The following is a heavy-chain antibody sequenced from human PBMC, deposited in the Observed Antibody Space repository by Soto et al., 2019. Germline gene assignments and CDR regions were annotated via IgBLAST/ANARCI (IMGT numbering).Heavy chain of an antibody. Sequence: PGGSLRLSCAASGFTFSSYGMHWVRQAPGKGLEWVAVIWYDGSNKYYADSVKGRFTISRDNSKNTLYLQMNSLRAEDTAVYYCARDLVGRVTSYYFDYWGQGTLVTVSS. CDR2: IWYDGSNK. V-gene: IGHV3-33*01. CDR1: GFTFSSYG. D-gene: IGHD2-15*01. CDR3: ARDLVGRVTSYYFDY. J-gene: IGHJ4*02.